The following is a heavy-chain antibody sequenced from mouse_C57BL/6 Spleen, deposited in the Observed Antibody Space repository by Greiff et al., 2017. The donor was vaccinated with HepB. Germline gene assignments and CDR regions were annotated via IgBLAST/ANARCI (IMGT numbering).Heavy chain of an antibody. CDR2: IDPETGGT. J-gene: IGHJ1*03. CDR1: GYTFTDYE. D-gene: IGHD1-1*01. Sequence: QVHVKQSGAELVRPGASVTLSCKASGYTFTDYEMHWVKQTPVHGLEWIGAIDPETGGTAYKQKFKGKAILTADKSSSTAYMELRSLTSEDSAVYYCTRMGDYYGSYWYFDVWGTGTTVTVSS. V-gene: IGHV1-15*01. CDR3: TRMGDYYGSYWYFDV.